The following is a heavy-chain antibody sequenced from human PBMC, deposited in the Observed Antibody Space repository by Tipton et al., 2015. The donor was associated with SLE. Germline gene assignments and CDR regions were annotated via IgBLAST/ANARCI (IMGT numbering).Heavy chain of an antibody. D-gene: IGHD3-3*01. Sequence: GLVKPSETLSLTCTVSGGSISSYFWSWIRQPAGKGLEWIGRIYTSGSTNYNPSLKSRVTMSVDTSKNRFSLKLSSVTAADTAVYYCARSAIFGVIMGGYFDYWGQGTLVTVSS. CDR2: IYTSGST. CDR1: GGSISSYF. J-gene: IGHJ4*02. CDR3: ARSAIFGVIMGGYFDY. V-gene: IGHV4-4*07.